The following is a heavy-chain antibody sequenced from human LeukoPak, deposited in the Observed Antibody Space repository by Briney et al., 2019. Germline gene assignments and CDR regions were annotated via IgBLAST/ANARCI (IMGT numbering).Heavy chain of an antibody. Sequence: PGGSLRLSCAASGFTFSSYSMNSVRQAPGKGLEWVSSISSSSSYIYYAESVKGRFTISRDNAKNSLYLQMNSLRAEDTAVYYCARDPISYYYDSSGYLKFPYYYGMDVWGQGTTVTVSS. J-gene: IGHJ6*02. D-gene: IGHD3-22*01. CDR1: GFTFSSYS. CDR2: ISSSSSYI. CDR3: ARDPISYYYDSSGYLKFPYYYGMDV. V-gene: IGHV3-21*01.